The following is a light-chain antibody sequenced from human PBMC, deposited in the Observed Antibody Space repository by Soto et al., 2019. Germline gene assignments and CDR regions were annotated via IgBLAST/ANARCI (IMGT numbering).Light chain of an antibody. V-gene: IGKV2-30*01. Sequence: DVVMTQSPLSLTVTVGQPASISCRSSQSLGYSDGNTYLSWFQQGPGQSPRRLIYQVSKRDSGVPDRFSGSGSGTDFTLKISRVEADDVGIYYCMQGTHWPKTFGQGTKMEIK. J-gene: IGKJ1*01. CDR2: QVS. CDR1: QSLGYSDGNTY. CDR3: MQGTHWPKT.